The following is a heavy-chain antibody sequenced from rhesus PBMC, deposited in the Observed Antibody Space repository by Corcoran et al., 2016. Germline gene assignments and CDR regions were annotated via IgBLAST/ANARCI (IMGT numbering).Heavy chain of an antibody. D-gene: IGHD1-1*01. CDR1: GGSISSNY. Sequence: QLQLQESGPGLVKPSETLSLPCAVSGGSISSNYWSWSRQPPGKGREWIGRISGSGGSTDYDPSLESRGTISTSTSKSQVTLKLSAVTAADAAVYCCARGRNCEYIEFWGQGALVTVSS. CDR2: ISGSGGST. CDR3: ARGRNCEYIEF. J-gene: IGHJ1*01. V-gene: IGHV4-173*01.